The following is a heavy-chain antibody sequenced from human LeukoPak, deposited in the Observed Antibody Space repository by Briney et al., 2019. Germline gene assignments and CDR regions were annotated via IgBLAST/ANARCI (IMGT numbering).Heavy chain of an antibody. V-gene: IGHV5-51*01. CDR3: TRTYHGYSGFAPGAFDI. CDR1: GYSFTSYW. Sequence: GESLKISCKGSGYSFTSYWIGWVRQMPGKGLEWMGIIYPGDSYTRYSSSFQGQVTISADKSISTAYLQWSSLKASDTAMYYCTRTYHGYSGFAPGAFDIWGQGTMVTVSS. D-gene: IGHD5-12*01. J-gene: IGHJ3*02. CDR2: IYPGDSYT.